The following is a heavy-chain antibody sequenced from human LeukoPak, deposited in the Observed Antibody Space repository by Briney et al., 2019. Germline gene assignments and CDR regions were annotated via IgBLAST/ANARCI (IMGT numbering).Heavy chain of an antibody. CDR1: GFTFSSYG. Sequence: PGGSLRLSCAASGFTFSSYGMHWVRQAPGKGLEWVAFIRYDGSNKYYADSVKGRFTISRDSSNNTLYLQMNSLRAEDTAVYYCAKDLTTVTTQGDYWGQGTLVTVSS. D-gene: IGHD4-17*01. CDR2: IRYDGSNK. CDR3: AKDLTTVTTQGDY. J-gene: IGHJ4*02. V-gene: IGHV3-30*02.